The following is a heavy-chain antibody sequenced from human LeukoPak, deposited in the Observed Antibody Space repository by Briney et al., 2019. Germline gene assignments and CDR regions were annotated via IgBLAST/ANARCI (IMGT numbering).Heavy chain of an antibody. J-gene: IGHJ4*02. CDR2: IYYSGIS. CDR1: GDSISTSSYY. V-gene: IGHV4-39*01. CDR3: ARSDYYDYRQIDF. D-gene: IGHD3-22*01. Sequence: SETLSLTCTVSGDSISTSSYYWGWIRQPPGKGLEWLGCIYYSGISHYNPSLKGRVTIYVDTSRNQFALHLYSVTAADTAVFYCARSDYYDYRQIDFWGQGTLVTVSS.